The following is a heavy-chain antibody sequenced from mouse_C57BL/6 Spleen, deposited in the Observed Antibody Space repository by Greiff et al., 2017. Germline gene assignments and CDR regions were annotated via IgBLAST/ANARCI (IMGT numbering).Heavy chain of an antibody. CDR2: IHPRDGST. J-gene: IGHJ1*03. CDR1: GYTFTSYW. V-gene: IGHV1-74*01. CDR3: ARLGNSRYFDV. Sequence: QVQLQQPGAELVKPGASVKVSCKASGYTFTSYWMHWVKQRPGQGLEWIGRIHPRDGSTKYNEKFKGKATLTVDTSSSTAYMELHSLTSEDSAVYCCARLGNSRYFDVWGTGTTVTVAS. D-gene: IGHD2-1*01.